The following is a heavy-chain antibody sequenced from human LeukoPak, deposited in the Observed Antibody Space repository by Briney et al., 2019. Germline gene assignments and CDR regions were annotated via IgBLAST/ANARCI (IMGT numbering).Heavy chain of an antibody. CDR1: GFTFSSYS. CDR3: AREGGYSSGWYYFDY. Sequence: GGSLRLSCAASGFTFSSYSMNWVRQAPGKGPEWVSYISSSSSTIYYADSVKGRFTISRDNAKNSLYLQMNSLRAEDTAVYYCAREGGYSSGWYYFDYWGQGTLVTVSS. V-gene: IGHV3-48*01. CDR2: ISSSSSTI. J-gene: IGHJ4*02. D-gene: IGHD6-19*01.